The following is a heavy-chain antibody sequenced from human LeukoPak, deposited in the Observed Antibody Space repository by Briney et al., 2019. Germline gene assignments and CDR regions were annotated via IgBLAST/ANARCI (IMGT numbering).Heavy chain of an antibody. CDR2: IIPIFGTA. CDR3: ARMDHEPLYYYDSSGYLGFDY. J-gene: IGHJ4*02. CDR1: GGTFSSYA. D-gene: IGHD3-22*01. Sequence: GASVKVSCKASGGTFSSYATSWVRQAPGQGLEWMGGIIPIFGTANYAQKFQGRVTITADESTSTAYMELSRLRSDDTAVYYCARMDHEPLYYYDSSGYLGFDYWGQGTLVTVSS. V-gene: IGHV1-69*13.